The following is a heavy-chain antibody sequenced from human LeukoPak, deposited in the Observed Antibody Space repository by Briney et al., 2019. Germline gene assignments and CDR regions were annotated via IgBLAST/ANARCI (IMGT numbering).Heavy chain of an antibody. V-gene: IGHV1-2*02. CDR2: INPNSGGT. Sequence: ASVKVSCKASGGTFSSYAISWVRQAPGQGLEWMGWINPNSGGTNYAQKFQGRVTMTRDTSISTAYMELSRLRSDDTAVYYCASGQWLVPSDYWGQGTLVTVSS. CDR3: ASGQWLVPSDY. D-gene: IGHD6-19*01. CDR1: GGTFSSYA. J-gene: IGHJ4*02.